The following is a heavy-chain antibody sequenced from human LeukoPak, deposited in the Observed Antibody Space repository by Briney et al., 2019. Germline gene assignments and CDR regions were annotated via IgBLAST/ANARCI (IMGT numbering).Heavy chain of an antibody. CDR1: GYTITSYD. D-gene: IGHD2-15*01. CDR3: ARGSLPRYCSGGSCHYYFDY. Sequence: GASVKVSCKASGYTITSYDINWVRQATGQGLEWMGWMNPNSGNTGYAQKFQGRVTMTRNTSIGTAYMELSSLRSEDTAVYYCARGSLPRYCSGGSCHYYFDYWGQGTLVTVSS. CDR2: MNPNSGNT. J-gene: IGHJ4*02. V-gene: IGHV1-8*01.